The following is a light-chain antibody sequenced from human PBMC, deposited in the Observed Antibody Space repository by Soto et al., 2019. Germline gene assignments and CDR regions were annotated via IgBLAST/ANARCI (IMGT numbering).Light chain of an antibody. V-gene: IGKV2-24*01. J-gene: IGKJ2*01. Sequence: DLVMTQTPLSSPVTLGQPASISCRSSQSLVHSDKNTYLSWLQQRPGQPPRLLIYEISNRFSGVPDRFSGSGAGTVFTLKISRVEAEDVGVYYCMQATQFPYTFGQGTKLEMK. CDR2: EIS. CDR3: MQATQFPYT. CDR1: QSLVHSDKNTY.